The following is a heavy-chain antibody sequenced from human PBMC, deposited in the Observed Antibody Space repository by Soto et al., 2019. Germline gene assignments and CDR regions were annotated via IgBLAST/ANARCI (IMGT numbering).Heavy chain of an antibody. D-gene: IGHD3-9*01. CDR2: TGTRRKYT. J-gene: IGHJ3*02. CDR1: GYALRDYS. V-gene: IGHV3-48*02. CDR3: VRDRDWAFDI. Sequence: VGSLRLSCAASGYALRDYSMNWVRQAPGKGLEWVSYTGTRRKYTFYADSVRGRFTISRDDARNSVYLQLNSLRDEDTAVYYCVRDRDWAFDIWGQGTMVTVSS.